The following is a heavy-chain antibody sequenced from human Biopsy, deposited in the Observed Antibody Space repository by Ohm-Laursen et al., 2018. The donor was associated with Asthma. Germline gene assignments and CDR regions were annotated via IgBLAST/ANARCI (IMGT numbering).Heavy chain of an antibody. V-gene: IGHV4-61*01. D-gene: IGHD3-10*01. Sequence: GTLSLTCAVSGGSVSTGSYYWSWIRQPPGKGLEWLGYFYYTGSDNYNPSLKSRVTISVDTSKNQFSLRLNSATAADTAVYYCARGPNYHGSGRAPIGMDVWGQGTTVTVSS. CDR2: FYYTGSD. CDR3: ARGPNYHGSGRAPIGMDV. CDR1: GGSVSTGSYY. J-gene: IGHJ6*02.